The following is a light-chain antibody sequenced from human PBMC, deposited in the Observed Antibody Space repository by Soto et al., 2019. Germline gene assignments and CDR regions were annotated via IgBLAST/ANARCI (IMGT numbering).Light chain of an antibody. J-gene: IGKJ4*01. Sequence: AIQITQSPSSLSASVGDRVTITCRETQGIRNELGWYQQKPGKAPKILIYAASSLQSGVPSRFSGSGSGTDFTLTISSLEHEDFAVDYCQQRSNWPLTFGGGTKVDIK. CDR2: AAS. CDR1: QGIRNE. CDR3: QQRSNWPLT. V-gene: IGKV1-6*01.